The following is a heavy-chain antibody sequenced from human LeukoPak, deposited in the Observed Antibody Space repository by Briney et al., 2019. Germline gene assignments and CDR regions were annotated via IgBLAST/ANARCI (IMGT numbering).Heavy chain of an antibody. Sequence: GGSLKLSCTASGFTFITYSMNWVRQAPGKGLEWVSYISSNSGTIYYADSVKGRFTISRDNAKNSLCLQMNSLRDEDTAVYYCARDFYGDYPFDYWGQGTLVTVSS. CDR2: ISSNSGTI. CDR3: ARDFYGDYPFDY. J-gene: IGHJ4*02. V-gene: IGHV3-48*02. CDR1: GFTFITYS. D-gene: IGHD4-17*01.